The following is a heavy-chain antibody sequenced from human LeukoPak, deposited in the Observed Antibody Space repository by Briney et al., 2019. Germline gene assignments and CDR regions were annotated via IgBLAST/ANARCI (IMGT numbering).Heavy chain of an antibody. J-gene: IGHJ4*02. CDR3: ARGYSSPVPNFDY. CDR1: GYTYTGYY. V-gene: IGHV1-2*02. D-gene: IGHD6-13*01. Sequence: ASVKVSCKASGYTYTGYYMHWVRQAPGQGLEWMGWINPNNGGTSYAQKFQGRVTMTRDTSITSAYMELPSLASDDTAVYYCARGYSSPVPNFDYWGQGTLVTVSS. CDR2: INPNNGGT.